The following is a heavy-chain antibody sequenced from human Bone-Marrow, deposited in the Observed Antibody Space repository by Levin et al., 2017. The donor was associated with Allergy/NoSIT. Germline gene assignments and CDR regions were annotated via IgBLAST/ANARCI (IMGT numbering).Heavy chain of an antibody. CDR3: ARWNVLLDPAVDTFDY. V-gene: IGHV3-23*05. CDR1: GFTFSNYA. D-gene: IGHD3/OR15-3a*01. Sequence: SGGSLRLSCAASGFTFSNYALDWVRQAPGKGLEWVSAIRSSGNKVYYADSVKGRFTISRDNSKNTLYLQMNSLRPEDAAVYYCARWNVLLDPAVDTFDYWGQGTLVAVSS. CDR2: IRSSGNKV. J-gene: IGHJ4*02.